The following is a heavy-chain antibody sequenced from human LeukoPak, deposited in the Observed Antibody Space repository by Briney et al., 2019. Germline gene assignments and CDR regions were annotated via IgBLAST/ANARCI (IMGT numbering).Heavy chain of an antibody. V-gene: IGHV1-8*03. Sequence: SVKVSCKASGYTFTTYDINWVRQATGQGLEWLGWMNPNSGNTGCAQKFQGRVTITWNTSISTAYMELGSLRSEDTAVYYCARIDYSNAFDIWGQGTMVTVSS. D-gene: IGHD4-11*01. J-gene: IGHJ3*02. CDR3: ARIDYSNAFDI. CDR2: MNPNSGNT. CDR1: GYTFTTYD.